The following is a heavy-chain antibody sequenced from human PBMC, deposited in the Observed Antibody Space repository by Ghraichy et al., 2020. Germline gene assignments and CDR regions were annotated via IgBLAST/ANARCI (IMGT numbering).Heavy chain of an antibody. Sequence: SGPTLVKPTETLTLTCTVSGFSLGKARMGVTWIRQPPGKALEWLAHIFSNDEKSYSTSLKSRLTISKDTSKSQVVLTMTNMDPVDTATYYCARVEMATTYYFDSWGQGTLVTVSS. J-gene: IGHJ4*02. D-gene: IGHD5-24*01. CDR3: ARVEMATTYYFDS. CDR2: IFSNDEK. V-gene: IGHV2-26*01. CDR1: GFSLGKARMG.